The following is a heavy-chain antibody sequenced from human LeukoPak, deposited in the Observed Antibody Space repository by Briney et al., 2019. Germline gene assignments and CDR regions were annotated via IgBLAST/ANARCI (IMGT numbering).Heavy chain of an antibody. CDR3: ARAGDYVWGSYREFDY. V-gene: IGHV4-59*01. Sequence: MPSETLSLTCTVSGGSISSYYWSWIRQPPGKGLEWIGYIYYSGSTNYNPSLKSRVTISVDTSKNQFSLKLSSVTAADTAVYYCARAGDYVWGSYREFDYWGQGTLVTVSS. CDR1: GGSISSYY. CDR2: IYYSGST. D-gene: IGHD3-16*02. J-gene: IGHJ4*02.